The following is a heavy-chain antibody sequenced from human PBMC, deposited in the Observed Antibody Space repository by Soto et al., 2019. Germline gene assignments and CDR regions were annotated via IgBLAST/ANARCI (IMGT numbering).Heavy chain of an antibody. Sequence: GGSLRLSCAASGFTFSSYGMHWVRQAPGKGLEWVAVIWYDGSNKYYADSVKGRFTISRDNSKNTLYLQMNSLRAEDTAVYYCARTSPQTSQSQRVGSWYYFDYWGQGTLVTVSS. V-gene: IGHV3-33*01. CDR3: ARTSPQTSQSQRVGSWYYFDY. CDR1: GFTFSSYG. CDR2: IWYDGSNK. D-gene: IGHD6-13*01. J-gene: IGHJ4*02.